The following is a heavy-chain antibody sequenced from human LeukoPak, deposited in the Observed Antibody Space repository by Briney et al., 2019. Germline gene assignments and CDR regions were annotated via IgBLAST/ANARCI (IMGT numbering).Heavy chain of an antibody. D-gene: IGHD6-6*01. CDR3: ARGWSSSSYFGY. CDR1: GFTFSNYA. J-gene: IGHJ4*02. Sequence: PGGSLRLSCAASGFTFSNYAIHWVRQAPGKGLEWVSVISSGGSTSYADSVKGRFTISRDNSKNTLYLQMNSLRAEDTAVYYCARGWSSSSYFGYWGQGTLVTVSS. CDR2: ISSGGST. V-gene: IGHV3-66*01.